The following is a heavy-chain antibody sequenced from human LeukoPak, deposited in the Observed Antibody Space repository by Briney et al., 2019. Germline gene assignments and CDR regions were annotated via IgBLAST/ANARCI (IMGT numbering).Heavy chain of an antibody. CDR2: IYYSGST. Sequence: SETLSLTCTVSGGSISSYYWSRIRQPPGKGLEWIGYIYYSGSTNYNPSLKSRVTISVDTSKNQFSLKLSSVTAADTAVYYCARDGEPHQNWFDPWGQGTLVTVSS. J-gene: IGHJ5*02. CDR1: GGSISSYY. V-gene: IGHV4-59*01. CDR3: ARDGEPHQNWFDP. D-gene: IGHD2-2*01.